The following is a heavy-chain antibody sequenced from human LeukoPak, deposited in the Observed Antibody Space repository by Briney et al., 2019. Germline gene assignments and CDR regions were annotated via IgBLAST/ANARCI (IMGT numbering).Heavy chain of an antibody. D-gene: IGHD3-22*01. CDR2: IYYSGRT. Sequence: SETLSLTCTVSGGSISSGGYYWSWIRQHPGKGLEWIGYIYYSGRTYYNSSLRGRVTISVDTSKHQFSLKLSSVTAADTAVYYCVRVYYYDDSGYPFDYWGQGTLVTVSS. CDR3: VRVYYYDDSGYPFDY. J-gene: IGHJ4*02. CDR1: GGSISSGGYY. V-gene: IGHV4-31*03.